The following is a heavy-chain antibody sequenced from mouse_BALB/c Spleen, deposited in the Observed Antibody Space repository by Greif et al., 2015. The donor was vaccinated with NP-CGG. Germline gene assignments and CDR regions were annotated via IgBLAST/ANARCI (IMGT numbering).Heavy chain of an antibody. CDR2: INPSNGRT. J-gene: IGHJ2*01. CDR1: GYTFTSYW. V-gene: IGHV1S81*02. Sequence: QVQLQQSGAELVKPGASVKLSCKASGYTFTSYWMHWVKQRPGQGLEWIGEINPSNGRTNYNEKFKSKATLTVDKSSSTAYMQLSSLTSEDSAVYYCARAGGNYDYWGQGTTLTVSS. CDR3: ARAGGNYDY. D-gene: IGHD2-1*01.